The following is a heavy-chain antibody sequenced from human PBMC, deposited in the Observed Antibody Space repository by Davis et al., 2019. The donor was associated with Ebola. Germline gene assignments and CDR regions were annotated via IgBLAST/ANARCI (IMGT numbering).Heavy chain of an antibody. CDR1: GFTFSTYA. CDR3: AKQRGVGAIDYDY. D-gene: IGHD1-26*01. J-gene: IGHJ4*02. Sequence: GESLKISCAASGFTFSTYAMGWVRQPPGKGLEWFSDISSGGGSPYYADSVKGRFTTFRDNPKNTLYLQMNSLRADDTAVYYCAKQRGVGAIDYDYWGRGTVVTVSS. CDR2: ISSGGGSP. V-gene: IGHV3-23*01.